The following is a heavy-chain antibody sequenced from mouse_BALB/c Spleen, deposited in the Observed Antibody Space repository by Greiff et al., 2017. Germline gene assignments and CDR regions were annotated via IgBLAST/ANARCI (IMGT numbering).Heavy chain of an antibody. Sequence: QVQLQQSGAELAKPGASVKMSCKASGYTFTSYWMHWVKQRPGQGLEWIGYINPSTGYTEYNQKFKDKATLTADKSSSTAYMQLSSLTSEDSAVYYCARGEKKDYWGQGTTLTVSS. CDR3: ARGEKKDY. CDR2: INPSTGYT. V-gene: IGHV1-7*01. J-gene: IGHJ2*01. CDR1: GYTFTSYW.